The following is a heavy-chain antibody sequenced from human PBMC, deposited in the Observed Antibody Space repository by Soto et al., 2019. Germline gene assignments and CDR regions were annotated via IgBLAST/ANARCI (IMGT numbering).Heavy chain of an antibody. CDR2: VGSGGQT. J-gene: IGHJ4*02. Sequence: GGSLRLSCAASGFTFSNYAMSWVRQAPGKGPEWVSTVGSGGQTYYVDSVKGRFSISRDNSKNTVYLQMNSLRAEDTAVYYCVPKLIASVGQGPEPVFDSWGQGTLVTVSS. V-gene: IGHV3-23*01. CDR1: GFTFSNYA. D-gene: IGHD6-13*01. CDR3: VPKLIASVGQGPEPVFDS.